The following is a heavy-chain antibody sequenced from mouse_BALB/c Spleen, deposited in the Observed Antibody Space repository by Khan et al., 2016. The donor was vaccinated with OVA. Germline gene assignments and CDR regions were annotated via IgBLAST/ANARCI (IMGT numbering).Heavy chain of an antibody. J-gene: IGHJ2*01. D-gene: IGHD3-3*01. CDR3: ARRGEWKGPY. Sequence: EVKLLESGGGLVQPGGSLKLSCAASGFDFSRYWMSWVRQAPGKGLEWIGEIDPDSSTINYTPFLKDKFIISRDNAKNMLYLQMSKVRSEDTALYNCARRGEWKGPYWGQGTTLTVSS. CDR1: GFDFSRYW. V-gene: IGHV4-1*02. CDR2: IDPDSSTI.